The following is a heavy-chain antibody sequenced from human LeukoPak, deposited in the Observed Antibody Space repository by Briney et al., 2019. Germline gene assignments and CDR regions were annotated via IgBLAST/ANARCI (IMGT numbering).Heavy chain of an antibody. J-gene: IGHJ4*02. CDR1: GGSISSGSYY. D-gene: IGHD4-17*01. CDR2: IYTSGST. V-gene: IGHV4-61*02. Sequence: SSETLSLTCTVSGGSISSGSYYWSWILQPAGKGLEWIGRIYTSGSTNYNPSLKSRVTISVDTSKNQFSLKLSSVTAADTAVYYSARGATNGDYEGFDYWGQGTLVTVSS. CDR3: ARGATNGDYEGFDY.